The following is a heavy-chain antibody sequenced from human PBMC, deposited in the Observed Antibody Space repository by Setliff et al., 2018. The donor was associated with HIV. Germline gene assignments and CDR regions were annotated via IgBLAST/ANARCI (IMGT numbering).Heavy chain of an antibody. CDR1: GGAISSHS. D-gene: IGHD3-10*01. CDR3: ARRVEGRELYTRDFYMDV. J-gene: IGHJ6*03. Sequence: SETLSLTGTVSGGAISSHSWSWIRQTPGKGLEWIGYIYYSGRTNHNPSLKSRVTISVDTSKNQFSLNLSSVTAADTAVYYCARRVEGRELYTRDFYMDVWGKGTTVTVSS. V-gene: IGHV4-59*11. CDR2: IYYSGRT.